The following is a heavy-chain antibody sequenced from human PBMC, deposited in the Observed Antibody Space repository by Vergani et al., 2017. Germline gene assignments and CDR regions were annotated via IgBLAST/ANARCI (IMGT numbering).Heavy chain of an antibody. V-gene: IGHV3-23*01. CDR3: AKDHGGYCTNGNCLFGS. Sequence: EVQLLESGGNLIQPGGSLRLSCGASGFTFSSYAMTWVRLAPGKGLQWVSAISGSGGNTFYTDSVKGRFTISRDNSKDTLYLQMNSLRPEDTAQYYCAKDHGGYCTNGNCLFGSWGQGTPVTVSS. CDR2: ISGSGGNT. J-gene: IGHJ4*02. CDR1: GFTFSSYA. D-gene: IGHD2-8*01.